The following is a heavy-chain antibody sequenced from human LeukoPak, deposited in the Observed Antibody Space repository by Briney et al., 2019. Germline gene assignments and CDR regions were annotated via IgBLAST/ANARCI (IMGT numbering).Heavy chain of an antibody. CDR2: TSQRGST. CDR1: GQSLDSTYY. CDR3: ARGVYGSQDS. J-gene: IGHJ4*02. Sequence: PETLSLTCTVSGQSLDSTYYWAWIRQPPGKWLEWIGSTSQRGSTYYEPPIKSRLAISVDMSKNQNLLRLTSVTATDTAMYYCARGVYGSQDSWGQGTLVTVSS. D-gene: IGHD1-26*01. V-gene: IGHV4-38-2*02.